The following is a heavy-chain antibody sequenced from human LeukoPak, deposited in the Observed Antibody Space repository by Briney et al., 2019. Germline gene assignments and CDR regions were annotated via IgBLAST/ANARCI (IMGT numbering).Heavy chain of an antibody. CDR2: IFNTGIT. J-gene: IGHJ6*04. V-gene: IGHV4-59*02. CDR3: ARNFPGRTEDV. Sequence: SETLSLTCSVSGGSVSSYYWSWIRQPPGKGLEWIGYIFNTGITSYNPPLNSRVIISVDTSKNQFSLKIYSVTAADTAVYYCARNFPGRTEDVWGKGTTVTVSS. CDR1: GGSVSSYY.